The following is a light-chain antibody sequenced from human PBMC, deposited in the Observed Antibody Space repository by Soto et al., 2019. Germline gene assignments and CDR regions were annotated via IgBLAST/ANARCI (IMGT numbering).Light chain of an antibody. CDR3: LQDYTHPLT. CDR1: QGIRND. V-gene: IGKV1-6*01. CDR2: AAY. J-gene: IGKJ4*01. Sequence: AIEMTQSPSSLSASVGDRVTITCRASQGIRNDLGWYQQKPGKAPKLLIYAAYSLQSGVTSRFSGSGSRTDFTLTISSLQPEDFATYYCLQDYTHPLTFGGGTKVEIK.